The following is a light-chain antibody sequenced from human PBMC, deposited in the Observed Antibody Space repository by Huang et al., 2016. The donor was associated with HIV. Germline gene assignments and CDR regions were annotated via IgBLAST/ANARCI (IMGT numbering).Light chain of an antibody. J-gene: IGKJ1*01. V-gene: IGKV3-11*01. CDR2: DAS. CDR1: QSVSSY. Sequence: EIVLTQSPATLSLSPGERATLSCSASQSVSSYLAWYQQEPGQAPRLLIYDASNRATGIPARFSGSGSGTDCTLTISSLEPEDFAVYYCQQRSHWWTFGQGTKVEIK. CDR3: QQRSHWWT.